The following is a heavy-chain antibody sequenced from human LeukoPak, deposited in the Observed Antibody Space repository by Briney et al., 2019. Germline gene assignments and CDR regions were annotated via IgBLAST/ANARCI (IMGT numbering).Heavy chain of an antibody. CDR3: ARAIFGVVVNWFDP. Sequence: ASVKVSCKASGYTFTSYDINWVRQATGQGLEWMGWMNPNSGNTGCAQKFQGRVTMTRNTSISTAYMELSSLRSEDTAVYYCARAIFGVVVNWFDPWGQGTLVTVSS. CDR1: GYTFTSYD. D-gene: IGHD3-3*01. J-gene: IGHJ5*02. V-gene: IGHV1-8*01. CDR2: MNPNSGNT.